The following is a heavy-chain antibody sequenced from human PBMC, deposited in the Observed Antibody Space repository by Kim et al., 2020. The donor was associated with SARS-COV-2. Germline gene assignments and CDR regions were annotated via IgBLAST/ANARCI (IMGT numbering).Heavy chain of an antibody. CDR3: APLGSSWYADHNLFDH. J-gene: IGHJ4*02. V-gene: IGHV3-23*01. CDR2: ISGSGGST. CDR1: GFTFSSYA. D-gene: IGHD6-13*01. Sequence: GGSLRLSCAASGFTFSSYAMSWVRQAPGKGLEWVSAISGSGGSTYYADSVKGRFTISRDNSKNTLYLQMNSLRAEDTAVYYCAPLGSSWYADHNLFDHWGQGTLVTVSS.